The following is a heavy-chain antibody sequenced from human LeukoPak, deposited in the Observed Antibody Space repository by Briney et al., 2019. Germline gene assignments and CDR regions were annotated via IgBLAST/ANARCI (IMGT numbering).Heavy chain of an antibody. Sequence: GGSLRLSCAASGFTFDDYAMHWVRQAPGKGLEWVSLISGDGGSTYYADSVKGRFTISRDNSKNSLYLQMNSLRTEDTALYYCAKDIVVVPAAMPVVYYYGMDVWGQGTTVTVSS. V-gene: IGHV3-43*02. D-gene: IGHD2-2*01. CDR1: GFTFDDYA. J-gene: IGHJ6*02. CDR3: AKDIVVVPAAMPVVYYYGMDV. CDR2: ISGDGGST.